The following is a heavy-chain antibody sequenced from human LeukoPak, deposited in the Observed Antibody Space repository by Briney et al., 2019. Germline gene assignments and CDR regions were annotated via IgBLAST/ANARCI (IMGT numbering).Heavy chain of an antibody. D-gene: IGHD3-22*01. CDR3: ARDSGYYYLPDY. CDR2: ISAYNGNT. Sequence: ASVKVSCKASGYTFTSYAMNWVRQAPEQGLEWMGWISAYNGNTNYAQKLQGRVTMTTDTSTSTAYMELRSLRSDDTAVYYCARDSGYYYLPDYWGQGTLVTVSS. CDR1: GYTFTSYA. J-gene: IGHJ4*02. V-gene: IGHV1-18*01.